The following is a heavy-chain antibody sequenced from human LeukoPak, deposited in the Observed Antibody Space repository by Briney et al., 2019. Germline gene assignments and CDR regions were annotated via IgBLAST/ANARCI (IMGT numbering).Heavy chain of an antibody. D-gene: IGHD2-15*01. CDR2: VNPDGSST. J-gene: IGHJ5*02. CDR1: GFTFSIYW. Sequence: PGGSLRLSCAASGFTFSIYWMHWVRQAPGQGPVWVSRVNPDGSSTNYADSVKGRFTISRDNAKNTLYLEMNSLTAEDTAVYYCARGSCSGGSCPRGFDPWGQGTLVTVSS. V-gene: IGHV3-74*01. CDR3: ARGSCSGGSCPRGFDP.